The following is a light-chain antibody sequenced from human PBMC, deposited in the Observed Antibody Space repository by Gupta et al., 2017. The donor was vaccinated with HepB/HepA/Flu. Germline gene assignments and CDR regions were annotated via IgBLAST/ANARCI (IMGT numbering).Light chain of an antibody. CDR1: QSVSSY. V-gene: IGKV3-11*01. CDR2: DAS. J-gene: IGKJ2*02. CDR3: QQHSNCPPCT. Sequence: EIVLTHSPATLSLSPGERATLSCRASQSVSSYLAWYQQKPGQAPRLLIYDASNRDTGLSARFRGGGCGKYLSLTSSSREQEDFAGYYCQQHSNCPPCTFGQGTKLDIK.